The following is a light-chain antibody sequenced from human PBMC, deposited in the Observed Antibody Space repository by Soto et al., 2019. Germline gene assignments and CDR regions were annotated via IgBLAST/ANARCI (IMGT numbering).Light chain of an antibody. Sequence: DIVMTQSPLSLPVTPGEPASISCRSSQSLLHSNGYNYLDWYLQKPGQSPQLLIYLGSNRSSGVPDRFSGSGSGTDFTLKISRVEAEHVGVYYCMQALQTPITLGQGTRREIK. CDR3: MQALQTPIT. J-gene: IGKJ5*01. CDR2: LGS. V-gene: IGKV2-28*01. CDR1: QSLLHSNGYNY.